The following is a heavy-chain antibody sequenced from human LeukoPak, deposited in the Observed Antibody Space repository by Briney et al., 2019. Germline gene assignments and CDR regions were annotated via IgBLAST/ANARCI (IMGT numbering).Heavy chain of an antibody. CDR3: ARAYYDFWSGYSYYFDY. D-gene: IGHD3-3*01. V-gene: IGHV4-34*01. CDR1: GGSFSGYY. CDR2: INHSGST. Sequence: PSETLSPTCAVYGGSFSGYYWSWIRQPPGKGLEWIGEINHSGSTNYNPSLKSRVTISVDTSKNQFSLKLSSVTAADTAVYYCARAYYDFWSGYSYYFDYWGQGTLDTVSS. J-gene: IGHJ4*02.